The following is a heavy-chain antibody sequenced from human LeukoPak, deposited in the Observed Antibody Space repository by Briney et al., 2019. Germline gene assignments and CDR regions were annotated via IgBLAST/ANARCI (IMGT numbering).Heavy chain of an antibody. CDR3: AKDPVIGIAVAGAFDY. CDR2: ISYDGSNR. V-gene: IGHV3-30*18. D-gene: IGHD6-19*01. Sequence: PGGSLRLSCAASGFTFSSYGMHWVRQAPGKGLEWVAVISYDGSNRYYADSVKGRFTISRDNSKNTLYLQMNSLRAEDTAVYYCAKDPVIGIAVAGAFDYWGQGTLVTVSS. J-gene: IGHJ4*02. CDR1: GFTFSSYG.